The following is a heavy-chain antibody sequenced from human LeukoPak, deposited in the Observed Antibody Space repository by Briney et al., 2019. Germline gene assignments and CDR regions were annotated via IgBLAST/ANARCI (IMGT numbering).Heavy chain of an antibody. V-gene: IGHV3-23*01. CDR1: RFTFSSYA. D-gene: IGHD5-12*01. CDR3: VVYGGSDTNAFDI. CDR2: ISGVGGST. J-gene: IGHJ3*02. Sequence: GGSLRLSCAASRFTFSSYAMTWVRQGPGKGLEWVADISGVGGSTFYADSVKGRFTISRDNSKNTLYLQMHSLRAEDAAVYYCVVYGGSDTNAFDIWGQGTMVTVSS.